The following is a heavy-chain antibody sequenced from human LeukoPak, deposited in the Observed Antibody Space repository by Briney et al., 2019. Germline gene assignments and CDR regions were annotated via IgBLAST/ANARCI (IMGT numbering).Heavy chain of an antibody. V-gene: IGHV4-30-4*01. Sequence: SETLSLTCTVSGGSIGSSDYYWSWIRQPPGKGLEWIGYIYYSGSTYYSPSLKSRVTISVDTSKNQFSLKLSSVTAADTAVYYCASYYGDSSLVDYWGQGTLVTVSS. CDR1: GGSIGSSDYY. J-gene: IGHJ4*02. D-gene: IGHD4-17*01. CDR2: IYYSGST. CDR3: ASYYGDSSLVDY.